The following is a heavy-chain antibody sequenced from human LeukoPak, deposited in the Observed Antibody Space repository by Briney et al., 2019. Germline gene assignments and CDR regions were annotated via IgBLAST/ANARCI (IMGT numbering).Heavy chain of an antibody. J-gene: IGHJ4*02. Sequence: SETLSLTCTVSGGSISSSSYYWGWIRQPPGKGLEWIGSIYYSGSTYYNPSLKSRVTISVDTSKNLFSLKLSSVTAADTAVYYCASGVGSSSRFDYWGQGTLVTVSS. CDR2: IYYSGST. CDR3: ASGVGSSSRFDY. V-gene: IGHV4-39*01. CDR1: GGSISSSSYY. D-gene: IGHD6-6*01.